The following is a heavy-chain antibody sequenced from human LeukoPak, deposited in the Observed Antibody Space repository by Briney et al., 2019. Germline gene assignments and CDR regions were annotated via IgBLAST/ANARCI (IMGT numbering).Heavy chain of an antibody. D-gene: IGHD5-18*01. CDR3: AKGGGYSYGYYY. V-gene: IGHV3-66*01. CDR1: GFTVSDNY. CDR2: IYSGGGT. J-gene: IGHJ4*02. Sequence: GGSLRLSCAASGFTVSDNYMGWVRQAPGRGLEWVSLIYSGGGTSYADSVKGRFTISRDNSKNTLYLQTNSLRAEDTALYYCAKGGGYSYGYYYWGQGTLVTVSS.